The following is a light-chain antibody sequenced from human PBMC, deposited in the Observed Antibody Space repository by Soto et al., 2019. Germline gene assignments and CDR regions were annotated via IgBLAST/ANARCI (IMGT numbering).Light chain of an antibody. CDR1: AGAVTTNSF. CDR2: STS. Sequence: QAVVTQEPSLTVSPGGTVTLTCASSAGAVTTNSFANWFQQKPGQAPRALIYSTSTKHSWTPARFSGSVLGDKAALTVSGVQPEDEADYYCLLYYRGVRVFGGATKVTVL. V-gene: IGLV7-43*01. J-gene: IGLJ2*01. CDR3: LLYYRGVRV.